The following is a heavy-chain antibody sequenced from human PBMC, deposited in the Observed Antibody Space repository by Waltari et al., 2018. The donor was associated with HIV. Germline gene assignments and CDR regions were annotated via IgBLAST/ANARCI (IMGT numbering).Heavy chain of an antibody. CDR3: ARAGIVRGNAYGLLDV. Sequence: QVRLVQSGADAKRPGTSVTVSCKTSGYNFNNSSLHWPHQAPGQRPEGRGWINGGSGNKKYSQNFQGRVTITKDTSAHVSYLVLNSPKPGDTALYYCARAGIVRGNAYGLLDVWGQGTPVVVSS. V-gene: IGHV1-3*01. CDR2: INGGSGNK. D-gene: IGHD1-1*01. CDR1: GYNFNNSS. J-gene: IGHJ5*02.